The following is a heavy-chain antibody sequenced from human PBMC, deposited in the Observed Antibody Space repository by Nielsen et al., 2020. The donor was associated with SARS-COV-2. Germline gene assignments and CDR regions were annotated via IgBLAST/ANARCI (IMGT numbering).Heavy chain of an antibody. J-gene: IGHJ6*02. CDR3: GRETYYYGSGGGGGMDV. V-gene: IGHV3-33*01. Sequence: GGSLRLSCAASGFTFSSYGMHWVRQAPGKGLEWVAVIWYDGSNKYYADSVKGRFTISRDNSKNTLYLQMNSLRAEDTAVYYCGRETYYYGSGGGGGMDVWGQGTTVTVSS. D-gene: IGHD3-10*01. CDR1: GFTFSSYG. CDR2: IWYDGSNK.